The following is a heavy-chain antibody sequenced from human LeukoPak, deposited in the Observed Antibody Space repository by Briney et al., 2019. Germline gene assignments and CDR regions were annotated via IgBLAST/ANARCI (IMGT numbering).Heavy chain of an antibody. J-gene: IGHJ3*02. D-gene: IGHD6-19*01. Sequence: ASVKVSCKASGGTLDNYAISWVRQAPGQGLEWVGGIIPIFGTRNYAQKFQGRVTITTDQSTGTAYMELSSLTSEDTALYYCARGLGGRQWLRLVGVFDIWGQGTMVTVSS. V-gene: IGHV1-69*05. CDR1: GGTLDNYA. CDR3: ARGLGGRQWLRLVGVFDI. CDR2: IIPIFGTR.